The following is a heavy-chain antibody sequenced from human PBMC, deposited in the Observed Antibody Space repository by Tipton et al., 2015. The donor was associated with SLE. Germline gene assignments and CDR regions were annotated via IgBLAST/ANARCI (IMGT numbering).Heavy chain of an antibody. D-gene: IGHD3-3*01. CDR2: IYSSGSI. V-gene: IGHV3-23*03. CDR3: AGGGDFDFWGGHYTLSYFGN. CDR1: GFTFSHYA. Sequence: SLRLSCAASGFTFSHYAMSWVRQAPGKGLEWVSSIYSSGSIYYADSVKGRFTISRDNSKDTLFLQMKSLRPEDTAVYHCAGGGDFDFWGGHYTLSYFGNWGQGTLITVSS. J-gene: IGHJ4*02.